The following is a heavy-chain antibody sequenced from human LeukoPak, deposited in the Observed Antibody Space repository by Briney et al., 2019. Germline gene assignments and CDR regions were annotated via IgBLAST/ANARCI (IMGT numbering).Heavy chain of an antibody. D-gene: IGHD1-26*01. V-gene: IGHV4-59*01. J-gene: IGHJ5*02. CDR3: ARDQGGSYDNWFDP. CDR2: IYYSGST. Sequence: SETLSLTCTVSGGSIRNYCWSWIRQPPGKGLEWIGYIYYSGSTNYNPSLKSRVTISVDTSKNQFSLKLSSVTAADTAVYYCARDQGGSYDNWFDPWGQGTLVTVSS. CDR1: GGSIRNYC.